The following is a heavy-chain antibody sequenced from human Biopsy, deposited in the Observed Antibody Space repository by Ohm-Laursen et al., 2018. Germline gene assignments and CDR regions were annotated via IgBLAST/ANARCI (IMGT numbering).Heavy chain of an antibody. V-gene: IGHV4-4*07. CDR3: ARLGSGDYFPTFFDF. J-gene: IGHJ4*02. CDR1: GASITSYY. Sequence: SETLSLTCTVSGASITSYYWSWIRQPTGKGLEWFGHTYKGGNTNHNPSLKSRVSMSVDTSKNQLSLTLRSVIAADTAVYYCARLGSGDYFPTFFDFWGQGALVTVSS. CDR2: TYKGGNT. D-gene: IGHD5-12*01.